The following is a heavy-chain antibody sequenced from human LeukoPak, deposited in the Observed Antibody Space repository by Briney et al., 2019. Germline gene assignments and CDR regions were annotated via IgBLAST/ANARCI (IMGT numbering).Heavy chain of an antibody. J-gene: IGHJ6*02. D-gene: IGHD1-1*01. CDR2: TSYDGSNK. CDR1: GFTFNDYV. Sequence: GGSLRLSCAASGFTFNDYVVHWVRQAPGKGLEWVAVTSYDGSNKYYADSVKGRFTISRDYSKNTLYLQMNSLRAEDTAVYYCAKDRYGWKGPMDVWGQGTTVTVSS. CDR3: AKDRYGWKGPMDV. V-gene: IGHV3-30-3*02.